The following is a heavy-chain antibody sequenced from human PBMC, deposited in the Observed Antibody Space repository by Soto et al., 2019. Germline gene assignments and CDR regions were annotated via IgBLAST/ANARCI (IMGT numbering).Heavy chain of an antibody. D-gene: IGHD3-3*01. J-gene: IGHJ6*02. CDR1: GFTFSSDG. CDR2: ISYDGSNK. CDR3: AKVGKVLRFSYGMDV. Sequence: QVQLVESGGGVVQPGRSLRLSCAASGFTFSSDGMHWVRQAPGKGLEWVAVISYDGSNKYYAGSVKGRFTISRDNSKNTLYLQMNSLRAEDTAVYYCAKVGKVLRFSYGMDVWGQGTTVTVSS. V-gene: IGHV3-30*18.